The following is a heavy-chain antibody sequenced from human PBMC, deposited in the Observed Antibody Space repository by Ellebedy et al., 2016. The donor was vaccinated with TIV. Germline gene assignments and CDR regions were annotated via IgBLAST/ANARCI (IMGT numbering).Heavy chain of an antibody. CDR2: INSDGSST. CDR1: GFTFSSYW. V-gene: IGHV3-74*01. J-gene: IGHJ5*02. Sequence: GESLKISCAASGFTFSSYWMHWVRQAPGKGLVWVSRINSDGSSTSYADSVKGRFTISRDNAKNTLYLQMNSLRAEDTAVYYCARDGDNYDFWSGYNWFDPWGQGTLVTVSS. D-gene: IGHD3-3*01. CDR3: ARDGDNYDFWSGYNWFDP.